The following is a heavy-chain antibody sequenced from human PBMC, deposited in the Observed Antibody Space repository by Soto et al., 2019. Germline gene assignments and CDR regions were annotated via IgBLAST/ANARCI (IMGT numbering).Heavy chain of an antibody. D-gene: IGHD2-2*01. V-gene: IGHV3-23*01. CDR3: AKGGGTYQYYYYYGMDV. CDR1: GFTFTDYA. CDR2: ISGNGAST. J-gene: IGHJ6*02. Sequence: EVQLLESGGALVQSGGSLRLSCAASGFTFTDYAMTWVRQAPGKGLEWVSAISGNGASTYYADSVKGRFTISRDNSKDTLYLQISTLRAEETAVYFCAKGGGTYQYYYYYGMDVWGQGTTVTVSS.